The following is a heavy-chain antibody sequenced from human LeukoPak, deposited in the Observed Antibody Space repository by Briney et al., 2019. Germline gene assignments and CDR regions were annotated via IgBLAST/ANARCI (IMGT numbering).Heavy chain of an antibody. CDR2: IFYSGST. Sequence: SETLSLTCNVSGGSISNDGYYWSWIRQHPGKGLEWLGYIFYSGSTYYNPSLKSRVTLSVDTSKSQFSLRLSSVTAADTAVYYCARDLTGDQFFDPWGQGTLVTVSS. D-gene: IGHD7-27*01. CDR3: ARDLTGDQFFDP. V-gene: IGHV4-31*03. CDR1: GGSISNDGYY. J-gene: IGHJ5*02.